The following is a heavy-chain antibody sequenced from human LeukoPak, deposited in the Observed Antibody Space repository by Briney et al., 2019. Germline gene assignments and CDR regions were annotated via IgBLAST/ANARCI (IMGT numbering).Heavy chain of an antibody. D-gene: IGHD2-8*01. CDR3: AREDVVLVDAVRYYYYGMDV. V-gene: IGHV1-46*01. Sequence: ASVKVSCEASGYNFISYYMHWVRQAPGQGLEWMGIINPSGGSTSYAQKFQDRVPMTRDTSTSTVYMELSSLKSEDTAVYYCAREDVVLVDAVRYYYYGMDVWGQGTTVTVSS. CDR1: GYNFISYY. J-gene: IGHJ6*02. CDR2: INPSGGST.